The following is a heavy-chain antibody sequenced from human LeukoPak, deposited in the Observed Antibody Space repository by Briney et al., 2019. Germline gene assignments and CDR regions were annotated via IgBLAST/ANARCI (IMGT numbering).Heavy chain of an antibody. CDR3: AKCIVGATAPFDY. Sequence: GGSLRLSCAASGFTFSSYGMSWVRQAPGKGLEWVSAISGSGGSTYYADSVKGRFTTSRDNSKNTLYLQMNSLRAEDTAVYYCAKCIVGATAPFDYWGQGTLVTVSS. D-gene: IGHD1-26*01. CDR1: GFTFSSYG. J-gene: IGHJ4*02. CDR2: ISGSGGST. V-gene: IGHV3-23*01.